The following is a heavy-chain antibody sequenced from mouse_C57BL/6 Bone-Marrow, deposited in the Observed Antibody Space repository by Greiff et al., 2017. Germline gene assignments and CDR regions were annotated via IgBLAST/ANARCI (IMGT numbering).Heavy chain of an antibody. CDR1: GFSLTSYA. Sequence: VHLVESGPGLVAPSQSLSITCTVSGFSLTSYAISWVRQPPGKGLEWLGVIWTGGGTNYNSALKSRLSISKDNSKSQVFLKMNSLQTDDTARYYCARTSTVVAPGYFDVWGTGTTVTVSS. V-gene: IGHV2-9-1*01. CDR3: ARTSTVVAPGYFDV. J-gene: IGHJ1*03. CDR2: IWTGGGT. D-gene: IGHD1-1*01.